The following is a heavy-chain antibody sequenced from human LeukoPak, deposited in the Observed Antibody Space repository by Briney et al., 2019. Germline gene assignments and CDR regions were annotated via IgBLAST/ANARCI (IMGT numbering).Heavy chain of an antibody. D-gene: IGHD3-10*02. Sequence: GGSLRLSCAASGFTFSSYEMNWVRQAPGKGLEWVSYIISIGSTIYYADSVKGRFTISRDNSKNSLYLQMNSLRAEDTAVYYCAELGITMIGGVWGKGTTVTISS. CDR2: IISIGSTI. J-gene: IGHJ6*04. CDR3: AELGITMIGGV. V-gene: IGHV3-48*03. CDR1: GFTFSSYE.